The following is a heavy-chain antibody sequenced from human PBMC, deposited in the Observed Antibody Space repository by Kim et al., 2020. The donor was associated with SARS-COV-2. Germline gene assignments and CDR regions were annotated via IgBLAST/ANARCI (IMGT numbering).Heavy chain of an antibody. D-gene: IGHD3-10*02. CDR3: AKESVVLS. V-gene: IGHV3-23*01. Sequence: GGSTYYADTVKGRFTNSRDNSKNTLYLQMNSLGAEDTAVDYGAKESVVLSWGQETLVTVSS. J-gene: IGHJ5*02. CDR2: GGST.